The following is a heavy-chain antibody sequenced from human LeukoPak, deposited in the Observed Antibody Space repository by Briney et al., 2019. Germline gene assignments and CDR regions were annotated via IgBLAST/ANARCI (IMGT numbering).Heavy chain of an antibody. CDR2: IRYDGSNK. V-gene: IGHV3-30*02. D-gene: IGHD4-17*01. CDR3: ALLNDDYGLGGDFDY. CDR1: GFTFSSYS. J-gene: IGHJ4*02. Sequence: GGSLRLSCAASGFTFSSYSMNWVRQAPGKGLEWVAFIRYDGSNKYYADSVKGRFTISRDNSKNTLCLQMNSLRAEDTAVYYCALLNDDYGLGGDFDYWGQGTLVTVSS.